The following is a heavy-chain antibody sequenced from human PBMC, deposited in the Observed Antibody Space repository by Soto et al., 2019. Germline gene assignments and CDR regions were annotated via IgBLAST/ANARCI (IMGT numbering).Heavy chain of an antibody. V-gene: IGHV2-5*02. CDR1: GFSLSTSGVG. CDR3: AHRQRTVYFDY. J-gene: IGHJ4*02. Sequence: QITLKESGPTLVKPTQTLTLTCTFSGFSLSTSGVGVGWIRQPPGKALEWLALTYWDDDKRYSPSLKSRLTITKDTSKNQVVLTMSNMDPVDTATYYCAHRQRTVYFDYWGQGTLVTVSS. D-gene: IGHD4-17*01. CDR2: TYWDDDK.